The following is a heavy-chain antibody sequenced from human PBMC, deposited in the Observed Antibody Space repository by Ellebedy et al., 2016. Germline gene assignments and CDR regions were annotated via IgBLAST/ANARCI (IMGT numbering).Heavy chain of an antibody. CDR2: VFHTGTT. Sequence: SETLSLTCNVSGGSVSSDYWNWIRRPPGKGLEWIGYVFHTGTTNYSPSLKSRVTMSVDTSKSQLSLGLTSVTAADTAVYYCAKWNGDWNAYDVWGQGTMVTVSS. CDR1: GGSVSSDY. V-gene: IGHV4-59*02. J-gene: IGHJ3*01. D-gene: IGHD1-1*01. CDR3: AKWNGDWNAYDV.